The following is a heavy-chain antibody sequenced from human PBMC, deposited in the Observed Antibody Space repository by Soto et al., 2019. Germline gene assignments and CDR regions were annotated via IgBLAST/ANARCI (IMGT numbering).Heavy chain of an antibody. CDR2: ISAYNGNT. V-gene: IGHV1-18*01. CDR1: GYTFTSYG. Sequence: ASVKVSCKASGYTFTSYGISLVRQAPRQGLEWMGWISAYNGNTNYAQKLQGRVTMTTDTSTSTAYTELRSLRSDDTAVYYCARAGMLGRWKAWGYWGQGTLVTVSS. D-gene: IGHD2-2*01. J-gene: IGHJ4*02. CDR3: ARAGMLGRWKAWGY.